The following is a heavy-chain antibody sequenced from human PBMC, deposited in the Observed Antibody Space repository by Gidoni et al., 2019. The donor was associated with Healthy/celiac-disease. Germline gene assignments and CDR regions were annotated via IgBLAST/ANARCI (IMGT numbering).Heavy chain of an antibody. CDR1: GGTFSSYA. J-gene: IGHJ4*02. CDR2: IIPIFGTA. CDR3: ARVSLNYYDSSGRPYYFDY. D-gene: IGHD3-22*01. V-gene: IGHV1-69*01. Sequence: QVQLVQSGAEVKKPGSSVKVSCKASGGTFSSYAISWVRQAPGQGLEWMGGIIPIFGTANYAQKFQGRVTITADESTSTAYMELSSLRSEDTAVYYCARVSLNYYDSSGRPYYFDYWGQGTLVTVSS.